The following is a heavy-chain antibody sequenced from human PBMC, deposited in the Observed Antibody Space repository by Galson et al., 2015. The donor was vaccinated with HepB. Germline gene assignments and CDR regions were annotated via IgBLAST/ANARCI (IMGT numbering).Heavy chain of an antibody. CDR3: ARGPPAPVLLWFGELLA. CDR1: GFTFSSYA. Sequence: SLRLSCAASGFTFSSYAMHWVRQAPGKGLEWVAVISYDGSNKYYADSVKGRFTISRDNSKNTLYLQMNSLRAEDTAVYYCARGPPAPVLLWFGELLAWGQGTLVTVSS. CDR2: ISYDGSNK. J-gene: IGHJ5*02. V-gene: IGHV3-30*04. D-gene: IGHD3-10*01.